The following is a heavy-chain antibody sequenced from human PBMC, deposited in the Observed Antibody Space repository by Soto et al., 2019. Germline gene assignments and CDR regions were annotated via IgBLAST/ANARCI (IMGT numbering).Heavy chain of an antibody. D-gene: IGHD2-15*01. V-gene: IGHV3-15*01. CDR1: GFTFSNAW. Sequence: EVQLVESGGGLVKPGGSLRLSCAASGFTFSNAWMSWVRQAPGKGLEWVGRIKSKTDGGTTDYAAPVKGRFTISRDDSKNTLYLQMNSLKTEDTAVYYCPTHRYCSGGSCYYYWGQGTLVTVSS. CDR3: PTHRYCSGGSCYYY. CDR2: IKSKTDGGTT. J-gene: IGHJ4*02.